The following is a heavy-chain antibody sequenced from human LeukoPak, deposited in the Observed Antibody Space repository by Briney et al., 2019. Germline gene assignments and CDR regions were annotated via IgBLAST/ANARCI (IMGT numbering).Heavy chain of an antibody. V-gene: IGHV1-46*01. Sequence: ASVKVSCKASGYTFTSYYMHWVRQAPGQGLEWMGIINPSGGSTTNAQKFQGRVTMTRDTSTSTVYMELSSLRSEDTAVYHCARSRSSGGRYYDSTGYWARDAFDIWGQGTMVTVSS. D-gene: IGHD3-22*01. J-gene: IGHJ3*02. CDR1: GYTFTSYY. CDR2: INPSGGST. CDR3: ARSRSSGGRYYDSTGYWARDAFDI.